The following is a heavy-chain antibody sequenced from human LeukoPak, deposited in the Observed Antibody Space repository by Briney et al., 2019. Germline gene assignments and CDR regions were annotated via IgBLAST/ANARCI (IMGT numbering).Heavy chain of an antibody. D-gene: IGHD2-21*02. CDR2: IYSGGST. CDR1: GFTVSSNY. Sequence: GGSLRLSCAASGFTVSSNYMSWVRQAPGKGLEWVSVIYSGGSTYYADSVKGRFTISRDNSKNTLYLQMNSLRAEDTAVYYCARAPCGDCSEFDYWGQGTLVTVSS. CDR3: ARAPCGDCSEFDY. V-gene: IGHV3-66*02. J-gene: IGHJ4*02.